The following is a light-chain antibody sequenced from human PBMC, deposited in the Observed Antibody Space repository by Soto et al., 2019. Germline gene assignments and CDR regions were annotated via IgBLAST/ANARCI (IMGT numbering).Light chain of an antibody. J-gene: IGKJ3*01. CDR2: GAS. CDR1: QSVSTSQ. V-gene: IGKV3D-20*02. Sequence: EIVLTQSPGTLSLSPGERVTLSCRASQSVSTSQLAWYQQKPGQAPRLLIFGASSRATGIPDRFRGSGSGTDFTLTISSLEPEDFAVYYCQQRSNWPPVTFGPGTKVDIK. CDR3: QQRSNWPPVT.